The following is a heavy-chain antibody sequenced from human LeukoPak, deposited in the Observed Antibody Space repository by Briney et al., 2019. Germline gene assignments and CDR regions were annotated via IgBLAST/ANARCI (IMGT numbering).Heavy chain of an antibody. CDR3: SRLGYCSGGSCYTEAFDI. CDR1: GYSISSGYY. CDR2: IYYSAST. Sequence: KPSETLSLTCTVSGYSISSGYYWGWIRQPPRKGVEWIGSIYYSASTYYNPSLKRRVTISIDTSKNQFSLKLSSVTAADTAVYYCSRLGYCSGGSCYTEAFDIWGQGTMVTVSS. V-gene: IGHV4-38-2*02. D-gene: IGHD2-15*01. J-gene: IGHJ3*02.